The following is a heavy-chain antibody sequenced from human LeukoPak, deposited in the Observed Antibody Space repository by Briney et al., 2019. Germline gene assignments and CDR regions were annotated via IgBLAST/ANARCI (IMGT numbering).Heavy chain of an antibody. CDR3: ARGQLIPKVRGVMDRKVYYFDY. CDR2: IYYSGNT. D-gene: IGHD3-10*01. CDR1: GGSISSRSYY. Sequence: SETLSLTCTVSGGSISSRSYYWGWIRQPPGKELEWIGSIYYSGNTYYNPSLKSRITISVDTSKKQFSLKLNSVTAADTAFYYCARGQLIPKVRGVMDRKVYYFDYWGQGTLVTVSS. V-gene: IGHV4-39*07. J-gene: IGHJ4*02.